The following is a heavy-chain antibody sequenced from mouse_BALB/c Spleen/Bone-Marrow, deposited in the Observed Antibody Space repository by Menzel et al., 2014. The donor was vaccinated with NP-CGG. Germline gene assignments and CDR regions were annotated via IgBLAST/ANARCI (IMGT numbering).Heavy chain of an antibody. Sequence: QVQLQQSGAELVKPGAPVKLSCKASGYIFTSYWMNWVKQRPGRGLEWIGRIDPSDSETHYNQKFKDKATVTVDKSSSTDYIQLSSLTSEDSAVYYCARSEDYDWAMDYWGQGTSVTVSS. J-gene: IGHJ4*01. CDR2: IDPSDSET. CDR3: ARSEDYDWAMDY. CDR1: GYIFTSYW. V-gene: IGHV1-69*02. D-gene: IGHD2-4*01.